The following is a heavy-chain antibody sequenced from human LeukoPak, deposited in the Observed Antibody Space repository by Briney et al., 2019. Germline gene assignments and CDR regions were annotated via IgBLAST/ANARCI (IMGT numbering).Heavy chain of an antibody. V-gene: IGHV4-39*02. J-gene: IGHJ4*02. Sequence: SETLSLTCTVSGGSISTTGYYWAWIRQPPGKGLQWIASIYYSGSTYYNSSLKSRVTISVDTSKNQFSLKLSSVTAADTAVYYCAREKWELLDYWGQGTLVTVSS. CDR3: AREKWELLDY. D-gene: IGHD1-26*01. CDR2: IYYSGST. CDR1: GGSISTTGYY.